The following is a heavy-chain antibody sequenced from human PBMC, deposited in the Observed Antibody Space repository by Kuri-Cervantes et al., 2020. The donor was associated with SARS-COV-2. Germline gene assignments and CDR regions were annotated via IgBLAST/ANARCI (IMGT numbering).Heavy chain of an antibody. J-gene: IGHJ4*01. CDR2: IDPETGGT. CDR1: GYTFTDYE. CDR3: TRDNYYGSSGAMDY. D-gene: IGHD3-22*01. V-gene: IGHV1-24*01. Sequence: VKLEESGAELVRPGASVTLSCKASGYTFTDYEMHWVKQTPVHGLEWIGGIDPETGGTAYNQKFKGKAILTADKSSSTAYMELRSLTSEDSAVYYCTRDNYYGSSGAMDYWGQGTSVTVSS.